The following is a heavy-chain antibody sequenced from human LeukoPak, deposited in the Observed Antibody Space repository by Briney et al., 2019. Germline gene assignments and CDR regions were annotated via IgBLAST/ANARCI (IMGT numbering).Heavy chain of an antibody. CDR2: ISGSGGST. J-gene: IGHJ6*02. D-gene: IGHD6-19*01. CDR3: AKDQVAGTYYYYYGMDV. Sequence: HPGGSLRLSCAASGFTFSSYAMSWVRQAPGKGLEWVSAISGSGGSTYYADSVKGRFTISRDNSKNTLYLQMNSLRAEDTAVYYCAKDQVAGTYYYYYGMDVWGQGTTVTVSS. CDR1: GFTFSSYA. V-gene: IGHV3-23*01.